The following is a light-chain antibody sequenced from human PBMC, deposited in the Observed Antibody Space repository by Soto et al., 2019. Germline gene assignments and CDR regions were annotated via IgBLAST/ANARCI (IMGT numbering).Light chain of an antibody. CDR2: GVS. CDR3: QQANSFPFT. V-gene: IGKV1D-12*01. CDR1: QDISSW. Sequence: DIQMTQSPSSVSASVGDRVTITCRASQDISSWLAWYQQKPGKAPKLLIYGVSSLQGGVPSRFSGSGSGTDFTLTISNLQPEDFATYYCQQANSFPFTFGPGTKVDIK. J-gene: IGKJ3*01.